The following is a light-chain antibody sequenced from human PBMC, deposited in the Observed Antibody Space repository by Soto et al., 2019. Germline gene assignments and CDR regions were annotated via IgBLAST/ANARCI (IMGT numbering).Light chain of an antibody. J-gene: IGLJ2*01. CDR1: SSDIGGYNS. CDR2: EVT. Sequence: QSALTQPASVSGSPGQSITISCTGTSSDIGGYNSVAWYQQHPGKVPKLMIYEVTYRPSGVSNRFSGSKSGNTASLTISGLQDDDEADYYCSSYTSVTTVVFGGGTQLTVL. V-gene: IGLV2-14*01. CDR3: SSYTSVTTVV.